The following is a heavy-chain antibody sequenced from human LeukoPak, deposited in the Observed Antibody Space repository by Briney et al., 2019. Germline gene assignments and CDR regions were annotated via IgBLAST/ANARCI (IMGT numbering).Heavy chain of an antibody. Sequence: SVKVSFKASGYTFTSYGISWVRQAPGQGLEWMGGIIPIFGTANYAQKFQGRVTITADESTSTAYMELSSLRSEDTAVYYCARGGDSSGYYSPWGQGTLVTVP. J-gene: IGHJ5*02. CDR2: IIPIFGTA. D-gene: IGHD3-22*01. V-gene: IGHV1-69*13. CDR3: ARGGDSSGYYSP. CDR1: GYTFTSYG.